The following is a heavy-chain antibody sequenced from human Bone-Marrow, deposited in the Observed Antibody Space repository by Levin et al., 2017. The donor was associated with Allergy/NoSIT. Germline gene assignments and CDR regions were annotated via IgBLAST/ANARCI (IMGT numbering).Heavy chain of an antibody. CDR3: AREPTMRGGNWFDP. D-gene: IGHD3-22*01. Sequence: GGSLRLSCAASGFTFSVYGMNWVRQAPGKGLEWISYISSSSTVYYADSVKGRFTISRDNAKNSLYLQMDSLSDEDTAFYYCAREPTMRGGNWFDPWGQGTLVTVSS. V-gene: IGHV3-48*02. CDR1: GFTFSVYG. CDR2: ISSSSTV. J-gene: IGHJ5*02.